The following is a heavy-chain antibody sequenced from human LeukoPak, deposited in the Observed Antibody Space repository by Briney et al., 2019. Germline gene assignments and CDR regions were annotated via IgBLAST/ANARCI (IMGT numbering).Heavy chain of an antibody. D-gene: IGHD6-13*01. J-gene: IGHJ1*01. CDR1: GGTFSSYT. CDR2: IIPILGIA. Sequence: SVKVSCKASGGTFSSYTISWVRQAPGQGLKWMGRIIPILGIANYAQKFQGRVTITADKSTSTAYMELSSLRSEDTAVYYCARDPSDSSSWIKGYFQHWGQGTLVTVSS. V-gene: IGHV1-69*04. CDR3: ARDPSDSSSWIKGYFQH.